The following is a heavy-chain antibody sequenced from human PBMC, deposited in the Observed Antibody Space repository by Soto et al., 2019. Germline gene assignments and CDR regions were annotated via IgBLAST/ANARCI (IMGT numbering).Heavy chain of an antibody. D-gene: IGHD2-2*01. J-gene: IGHJ4*02. CDR3: ARQQEVVPAATEPFDY. CDR2: IYYSGST. CDR1: GGSISSYY. Sequence: QVQLQESGPGLVKPSETLSLTCTVSGGSISSYYWSWIRQPPGKGLEWIGYIYYSGSTNYNPSLKSRVTISVDTSKNQFSLKLSSVTAADTAVYYCARQQEVVPAATEPFDYWGQGTLVTVSS. V-gene: IGHV4-59*08.